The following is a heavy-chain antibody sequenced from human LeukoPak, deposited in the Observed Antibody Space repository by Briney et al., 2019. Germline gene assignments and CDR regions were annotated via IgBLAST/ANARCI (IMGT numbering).Heavy chain of an antibody. D-gene: IGHD2-15*01. CDR1: GYTFTGYY. Sequence: ASVKVSCKASGYTFTGYYMHWVRQAPGQGLEWMGRINPNSGGTNYAQKFQGRVTMTRDTSISTAYMELSRLRSDDTAVYYCASIPPCSGGSCYSAYYYGMDVWGQGTTVTVSS. J-gene: IGHJ6*02. V-gene: IGHV1-2*06. CDR2: INPNSGGT. CDR3: ASIPPCSGGSCYSAYYYGMDV.